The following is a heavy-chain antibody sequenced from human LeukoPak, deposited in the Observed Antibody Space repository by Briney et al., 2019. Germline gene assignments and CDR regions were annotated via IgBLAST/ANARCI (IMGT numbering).Heavy chain of an antibody. Sequence: ASVKVSCKASGYTFTGYYMPWVRQAPGQGLEWMGWINPNSGGTNYAQKFQGRVTMTRDTSISTAYMELSRLRSDDTAVYYCARAKDIVVVPAAFYFDYWGQGTLVTVSS. V-gene: IGHV1-2*02. J-gene: IGHJ4*02. CDR1: GYTFTGYY. CDR3: ARAKDIVVVPAAFYFDY. D-gene: IGHD2-2*01. CDR2: INPNSGGT.